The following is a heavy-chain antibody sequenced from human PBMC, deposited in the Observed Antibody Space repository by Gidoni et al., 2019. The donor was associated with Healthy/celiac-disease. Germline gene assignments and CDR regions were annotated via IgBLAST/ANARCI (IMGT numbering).Heavy chain of an antibody. CDR1: GGSFSGYY. J-gene: IGHJ5*02. CDR3: ARVIRGSRRDNWFDP. V-gene: IGHV4-34*01. D-gene: IGHD6-13*01. CDR2: INHSGST. Sequence: QVQLQQWGAGLLKPSETLSLTCAVYGGSFSGYYWSWIRQPPGKGLEWIGEINHSGSTNYNPSLKSRVTISVDTSKNQFSLKLSSVTAADTAVYYCARVIRGSRRDNWFDPWGQGTLVTVSS.